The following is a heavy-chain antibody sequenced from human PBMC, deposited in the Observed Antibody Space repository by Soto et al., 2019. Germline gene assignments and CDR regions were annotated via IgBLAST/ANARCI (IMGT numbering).Heavy chain of an antibody. CDR2: FNPSGGGT. D-gene: IGHD5-12*01. J-gene: IGHJ4*02. Sequence: ASVKVSCKASGYTFTSYYMHWVRQAPGQRLEWMAIFNPSGGGTKYAQKFQGRVTVTRDTSTTTVYMELSSLKSDDTAVYYCARDDRDGYNDAVLDDWGQGTPVTVSS. CDR3: ARDDRDGYNDAVLDD. CDR1: GYTFTSYY. V-gene: IGHV1-46*01.